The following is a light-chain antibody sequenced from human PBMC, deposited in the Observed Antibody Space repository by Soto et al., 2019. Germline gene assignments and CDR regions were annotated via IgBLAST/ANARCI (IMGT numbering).Light chain of an antibody. J-gene: IGKJ5*01. V-gene: IGKV3-15*01. CDR3: QQHSQWPIT. Sequence: EIVMTQSPGTLSLSPGETATLSCRASQTIGRNYLAWYQQKPGQAPRLRIYYISTRAADIPARFSGSGSGTDFTLTISSLQSEESGVYYCQQHSQWPITFGQGTRLEIK. CDR1: QTIGRN. CDR2: YIS.